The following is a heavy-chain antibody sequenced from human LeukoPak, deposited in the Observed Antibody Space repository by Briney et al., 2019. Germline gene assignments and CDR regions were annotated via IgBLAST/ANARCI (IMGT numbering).Heavy chain of an antibody. Sequence: PSQTLSLTCTVSGGSISSGSYYWSWIRQPAGKGLEWIGRIYTSGSTNYNPSLKSRVTISVDTSKNQFSLKLSSVTAADTAVYYCARGAARQGSSFDYWGQGTLVTVSS. V-gene: IGHV4-61*02. D-gene: IGHD6-6*01. CDR3: ARGAARQGSSFDY. J-gene: IGHJ4*02. CDR2: IYTSGST. CDR1: GGSISSGSYY.